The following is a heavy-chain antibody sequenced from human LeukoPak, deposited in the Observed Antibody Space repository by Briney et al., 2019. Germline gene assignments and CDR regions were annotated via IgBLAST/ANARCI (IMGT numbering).Heavy chain of an antibody. Sequence: GGSLRLSCAASGFTFGTYGMSWVRQAPGKGLEWVSLISGSGGRTYYADSVKGRFTISRDNSKNTLYLQMNSLTTEDTALYYCAKDADSGYDYSHFDYWGQGTLVTVSS. D-gene: IGHD5-12*01. J-gene: IGHJ4*02. CDR1: GFTFGTYG. CDR2: ISGSGGRT. V-gene: IGHV3-23*01. CDR3: AKDADSGYDYSHFDY.